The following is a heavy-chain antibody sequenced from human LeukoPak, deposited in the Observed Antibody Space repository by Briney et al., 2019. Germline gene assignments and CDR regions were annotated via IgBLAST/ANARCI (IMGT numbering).Heavy chain of an antibody. D-gene: IGHD1-26*01. CDR1: GFTFSSYS. CDR3: ARDKIVGATHFDY. CDR2: ISSSSSTI. Sequence: GGSLRLSCAASGFTFSSYSMNWVRQAPGKGLEWVSYISSSSSTIYYADSVKGRFTISRDNAKNSLYLLMNSLRAEDTAVYYCARDKIVGATHFDYWGQGALVTVSS. V-gene: IGHV3-48*01. J-gene: IGHJ4*02.